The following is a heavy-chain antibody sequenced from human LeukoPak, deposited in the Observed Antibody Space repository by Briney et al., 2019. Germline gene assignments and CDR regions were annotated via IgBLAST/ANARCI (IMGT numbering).Heavy chain of an antibody. V-gene: IGHV3-53*01. CDR1: GFTVSSNS. CDR3: ARRAGAYSHPYDY. CDR2: IYSDNT. J-gene: IGHJ4*02. D-gene: IGHD4/OR15-4a*01. Sequence: GESLKISCTVSGFTVSSNSMSWVRQAPGKGLEWVSFIYSDNTHYSDSVKGRFTISRDNSKNTLYLQMNSLRAEDTAAYYCARRAGAYSHPYDYWGQGTLVTVSS.